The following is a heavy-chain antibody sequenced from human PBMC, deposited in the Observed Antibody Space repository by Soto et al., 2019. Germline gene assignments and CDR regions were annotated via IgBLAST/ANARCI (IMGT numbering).Heavy chain of an antibody. Sequence: QITLKESGPTLVKPTQTLTLTCTFSGFSLSTSGVGVGWIRQPPGKALEWLALIYWNDDKRYSPSLKSRLTITKDTTKNQVVLTMTNMDPVDTATYDCAHSSARPAHYYYYYGMDVWGQGNTVTVSS. D-gene: IGHD6-6*01. CDR3: AHSSARPAHYYYYYGMDV. V-gene: IGHV2-5*01. CDR1: GFSLSTSGVG. CDR2: IYWNDDK. J-gene: IGHJ6*02.